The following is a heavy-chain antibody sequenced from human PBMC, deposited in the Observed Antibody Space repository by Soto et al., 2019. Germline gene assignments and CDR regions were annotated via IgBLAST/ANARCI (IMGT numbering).Heavy chain of an antibody. CDR1: GYTFTSYG. D-gene: IGHD3-22*01. J-gene: IGHJ4*02. Sequence: QVQLVQSGAEVKKPGASVKVSCKASGYTFTSYGISWVRQAPGQGLEWMGWISAYNGNTNYAQKLQGRVTMTTDTSPSQAQMELRSLESDDTAVYYCAGAAYYYGSRGQAHYFDYWGQGTLVTVSS. CDR2: ISAYNGNT. V-gene: IGHV1-18*01. CDR3: AGAAYYYGSRGQAHYFDY.